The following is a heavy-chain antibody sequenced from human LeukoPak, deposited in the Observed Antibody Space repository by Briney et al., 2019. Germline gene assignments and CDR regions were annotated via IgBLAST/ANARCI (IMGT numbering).Heavy chain of an antibody. CDR3: ARDRYDSSGHWFDP. J-gene: IGHJ5*02. CDR1: GGSISSGGYY. D-gene: IGHD3-22*01. V-gene: IGHV4-31*03. Sequence: SETLSLTCTVSGGSISSGGYYWSWIRQHPGKGLEWIGYIYNSGNTYYNPSLKSRVTISVDTSKNQFSLKLSSVTAADTAVYYCARDRYDSSGHWFDPWGQGTLVTVSS. CDR2: IYNSGNT.